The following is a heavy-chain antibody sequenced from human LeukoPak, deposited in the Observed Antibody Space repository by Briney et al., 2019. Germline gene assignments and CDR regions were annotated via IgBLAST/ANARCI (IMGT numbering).Heavy chain of an antibody. CDR2: IYFGGST. D-gene: IGHD2-8*02. Sequence: SETLSLTSTVSRASISSGDYYWSWIRQPPGKGLEWIGYIYFGGSTYYSPSLQSRVTISLDTSENQFSLKLSSVTAAATAVYYCALLLVPSGDRDFDYWGQGTLVTVSS. V-gene: IGHV4-30-4*01. J-gene: IGHJ4*02. CDR3: ALLLVPSGDRDFDY. CDR1: RASISSGDYY.